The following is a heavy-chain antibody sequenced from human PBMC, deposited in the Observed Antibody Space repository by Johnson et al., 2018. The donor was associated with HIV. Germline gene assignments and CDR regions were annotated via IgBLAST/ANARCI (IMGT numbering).Heavy chain of an antibody. CDR2: ISGSGGST. Sequence: VQLVESGGGLVQPGGSLRLSCAASGFTFSSYAMSWVRQAPGKGLEWVSAISGSGGSTYYADSVKGRFTISREDSKYTLYLQMNSLRAEDTSVYYCANHRADYYDGSGYPDAVDIWGQGKMVTGSS. V-gene: IGHV3-23*04. D-gene: IGHD3-22*01. CDR3: ANHRADYYDGSGYPDAVDI. CDR1: GFTFSSYA. J-gene: IGHJ3*02.